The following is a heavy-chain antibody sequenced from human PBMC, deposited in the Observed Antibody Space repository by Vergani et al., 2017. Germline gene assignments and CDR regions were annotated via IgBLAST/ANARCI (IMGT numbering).Heavy chain of an antibody. Sequence: QVQLQESGPGVVKPSETLSLTCSVSGGVMPGFYWSWIRQSPGKRLEWIGYIYNTGTLKYNPSLKSRVTISIDTSKNQFSLNLTSVTAADTAVCYCARYGSANLPSFDYWGQGTLVTVSS. CDR2: IYNTGTL. CDR1: GGVMPGFY. J-gene: IGHJ4*02. CDR3: ARYGSANLPSFDY. V-gene: IGHV4-59*01. D-gene: IGHD3-10*01.